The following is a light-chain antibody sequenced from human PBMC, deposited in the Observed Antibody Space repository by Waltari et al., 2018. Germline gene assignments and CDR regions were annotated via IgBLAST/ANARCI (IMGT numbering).Light chain of an antibody. Sequence: QSVLTQPPSASGTSGQRVTISCSGSRPNIGSNHVYWYQQLPGAAPKVLIYRSEPRPSGVPDRFSGSKFASSASLTISGLRSDDEADYYCAAWDDSLSGGVFGTGTRVTVL. J-gene: IGLJ1*01. CDR1: RPNIGSNH. V-gene: IGLV1-47*01. CDR2: RSE. CDR3: AAWDDSLSGGV.